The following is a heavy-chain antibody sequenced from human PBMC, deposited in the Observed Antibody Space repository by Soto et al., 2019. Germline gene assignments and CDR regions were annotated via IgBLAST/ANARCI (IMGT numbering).Heavy chain of an antibody. CDR1: GFTFVIAW. J-gene: IGHJ4*02. CDR2: VKNGGTT. V-gene: IGHV3-15*01. Sequence: GGSLRLSCAASGFTFVIAWMNWVRHAPGKGLEWVGHVKNGGTTDYAAPVKGRFTISRDDSQNMVYLQMSRLKTEDTAVYYCAADTPGFGQGEFEYWGQGAQVTVSS. D-gene: IGHD2-15*01. CDR3: AADTPGFGQGEFEY.